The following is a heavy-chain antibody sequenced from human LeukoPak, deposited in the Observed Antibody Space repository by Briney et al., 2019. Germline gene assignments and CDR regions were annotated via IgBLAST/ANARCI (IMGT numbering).Heavy chain of an antibody. J-gene: IGHJ4*01. V-gene: IGHV3-11*01. CDR1: GLSFSDSY. Sequence: WGSLSLSCVVSGLSFSDSYMTWIRQTPGMGLESLAYISGSGHDIYYADSVKGRFTISRDNAKNSLYLQMNSLRPEDTALYYCSTGPRSLIYWGHGTLVTVSS. CDR2: ISGSGHDI. CDR3: STGPRSLIY.